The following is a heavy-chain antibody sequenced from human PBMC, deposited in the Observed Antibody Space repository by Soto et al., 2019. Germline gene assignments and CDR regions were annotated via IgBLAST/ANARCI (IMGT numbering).Heavy chain of an antibody. J-gene: IGHJ4*02. CDR2: IYYSGST. CDR3: ARPQGYCSGASCRIDY. V-gene: IGHV4-39*01. Sequence: SEPLSPTRTSSAGPIRSSSSYWSWIRQPPGKGLEWIGSIYYSGSTYYNLSLKSRVTISVDTSKNQFSLKLSSVTAADTAVYFCARPQGYCSGASCRIDYWGQG. D-gene: IGHD2-15*01. CDR1: AGPIRSSSSY.